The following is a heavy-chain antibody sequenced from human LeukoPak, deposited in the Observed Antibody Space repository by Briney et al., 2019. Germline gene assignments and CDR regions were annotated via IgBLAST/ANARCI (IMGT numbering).Heavy chain of an antibody. CDR3: ARDRGGYYYDSSGYCFDY. D-gene: IGHD3-22*01. CDR1: GFTFSSYS. J-gene: IGHJ4*02. CDR2: ISSSSSYI. V-gene: IGHV3-21*01. Sequence: GGSLRLSCAASGFTFSSYSMNWVRQAPGKGLEWVSSISSSSSYIYYADSVKGRFTISRHNAKNSLYLQMNSLRAEDTAVYYCARDRGGYYYDSSGYCFDYWGQGTLVTVSS.